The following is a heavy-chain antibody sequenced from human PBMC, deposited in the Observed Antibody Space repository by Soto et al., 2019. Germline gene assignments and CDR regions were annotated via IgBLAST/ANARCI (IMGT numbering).Heavy chain of an antibody. CDR3: AGDYIRLNSLNSNYYSFGMDV. J-gene: IGHJ6*02. CDR1: GFTFTTYA. Sequence: GSLRLSCAASGFTFTTYAMSWVRQAPGQGLEWVSTIRVSDGSEKYADFVGGRFTISRDTSKNTLSLQMNSLRAEDTAVYYCAGDYIRLNSLNSNYYSFGMDVWGQGTTVTVSS. V-gene: IGHV3-23*01. CDR2: IRVSDGSE. D-gene: IGHD4-17*01.